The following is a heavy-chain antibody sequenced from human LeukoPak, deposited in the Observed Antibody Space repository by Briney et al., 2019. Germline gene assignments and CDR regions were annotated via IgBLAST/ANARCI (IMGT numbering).Heavy chain of an antibody. V-gene: IGHV4-4*07. J-gene: IGHJ6*02. D-gene: IGHD1-26*01. CDR1: GGSISSYY. CDR3: ARGDPSLPGIVGATGGYGMDV. CDR2: TYTSGST. Sequence: SETLSLTCTVSGGSISSYYWSWIRQPAGKGLGWIGRTYTSGSTNYNPSLKSRVTMSVDTSKNQFSLKLSSVTAADTAVYYCARGDPSLPGIVGATGGYGMDVWGQGTTVTVSS.